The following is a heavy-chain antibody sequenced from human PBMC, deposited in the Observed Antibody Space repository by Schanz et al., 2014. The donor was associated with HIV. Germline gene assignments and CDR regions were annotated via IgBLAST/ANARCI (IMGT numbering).Heavy chain of an antibody. CDR1: GYTFSDYY. CDR3: ARDRGSISWMGRAFDI. CDR2: MNPNSGVT. J-gene: IGHJ3*02. Sequence: QVQLVQSGAEVKMPGASVKVSCKSSGYTFSDYYMHWLRQAPGQGLEWMGWMNPNSGVTEDAQKFQGRVTMTRDTSISAAYMEVSRLRSDDTAVYYCARDRGSISWMGRAFDIWGQGTMVTVSS. D-gene: IGHD2-2*01. V-gene: IGHV1-2*02.